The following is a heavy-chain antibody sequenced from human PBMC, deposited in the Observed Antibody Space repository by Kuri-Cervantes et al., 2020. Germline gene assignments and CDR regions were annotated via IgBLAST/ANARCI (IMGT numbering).Heavy chain of an antibody. Sequence: SETLSLTCAVLGGSLSGYYWTWNRQPTGKGLDWIGRIYTSGDTNYNPSLKSRVTISVDTSKNQFSLKLSSVTAADTAVYYCARALTGFDPWGQGTLVTVSS. V-gene: IGHV4-4*07. J-gene: IGHJ5*02. D-gene: IGHD3-9*01. CDR3: ARALTGFDP. CDR1: GGSLSGYY. CDR2: IYTSGDT.